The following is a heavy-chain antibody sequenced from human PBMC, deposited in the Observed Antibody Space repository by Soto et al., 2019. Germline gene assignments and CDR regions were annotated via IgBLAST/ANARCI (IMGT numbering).Heavy chain of an antibody. J-gene: IGHJ5*02. V-gene: IGHV6-1*01. CDR1: GDSVSSNTAS. Sequence: SQTLSLTCAISGDSVSSNTASWNWIRQSPSRGLEWLGRTYFRSKWYNDYAVSVKSRIIINPDTSNNQVSLQLNAVTPEDTAVYFCAKGENLGPKTGYAFDPWGQGIMVTVSS. CDR2: TYFRSKWYN. CDR3: AKGENLGPKTGYAFDP. D-gene: IGHD5-12*01.